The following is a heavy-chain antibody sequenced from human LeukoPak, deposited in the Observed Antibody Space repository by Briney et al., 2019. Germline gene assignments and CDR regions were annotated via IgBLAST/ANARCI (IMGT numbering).Heavy chain of an antibody. CDR1: GFTFSSYG. D-gene: IGHD6-6*01. CDR3: ARDRVRPRRGAFDI. J-gene: IGHJ3*02. Sequence: GGSLRLSCAASGFTFSSYGMHWVRQAPGKGLEWVAVIWYDGSNKYYADPVKGRFTISRDNSKNTLYLQMNSLRAEDTAVYYCARDRVRPRRGAFDIWGQGTMVTVSS. CDR2: IWYDGSNK. V-gene: IGHV3-33*01.